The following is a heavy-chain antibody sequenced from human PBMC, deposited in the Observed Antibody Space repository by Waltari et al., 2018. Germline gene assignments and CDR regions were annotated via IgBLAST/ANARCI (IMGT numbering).Heavy chain of an antibody. CDR2: IYYSGSN. CDR3: ARGGTAALYYFDY. V-gene: IGHV4-59*01. D-gene: IGHD6-13*01. CDR1: GGSISSYY. Sequence: QVQLQESGPGLVKPSETLSLTCTVSGGSISSYYWSWIRQPPGKGLEWIGYIYYSGSNNSNPSLKSPVTISVDTSKNQFSLKLSAVTAADTAVYYCARGGTAALYYFDYWGQGTLVTVSS. J-gene: IGHJ4*02.